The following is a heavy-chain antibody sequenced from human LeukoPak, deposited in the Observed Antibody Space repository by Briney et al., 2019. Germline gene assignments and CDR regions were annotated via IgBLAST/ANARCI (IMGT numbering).Heavy chain of an antibody. Sequence: PGGSLRLSCAASGFTFSTYAMSWVRQAPGKGLGWVSAVRGSGTDTYYADSVKGRFTISRDNSKNTLYLQMNSLRAEDTAIYYCAKTSRGNSGYDSPFDYWGRGTLVTVSS. CDR2: VRGSGTDT. CDR1: GFTFSTYA. CDR3: AKTSRGNSGYDSPFDY. D-gene: IGHD5-12*01. J-gene: IGHJ4*02. V-gene: IGHV3-23*01.